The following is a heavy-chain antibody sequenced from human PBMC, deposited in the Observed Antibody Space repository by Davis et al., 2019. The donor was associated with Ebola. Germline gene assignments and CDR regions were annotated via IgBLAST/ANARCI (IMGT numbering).Heavy chain of an antibody. CDR1: GGSFSGYY. CDR3: ARGEYGFGELFSWYYGMDV. CDR2: INHSGST. J-gene: IGHJ6*02. V-gene: IGHV4-34*01. Sequence: GSLRLSCAVYGGSFSGYYWRWIRQPPGKGLEWIGEINHSGSTNYNPSLKSRVTISVDTSKNQFSLKLSSVTAADTAVYYCARGEYGFGELFSWYYGMDVWGQGTTVTVSS. D-gene: IGHD3-10*01.